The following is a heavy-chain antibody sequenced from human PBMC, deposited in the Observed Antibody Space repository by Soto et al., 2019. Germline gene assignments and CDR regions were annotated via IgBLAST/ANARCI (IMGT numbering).Heavy chain of an antibody. CDR3: ARGKYVTSVTTIDS. Sequence: EVQLVESGGGLVKPGGSLRLSCAGSGFTFSSHSMNWVRQAPGKGLEWVSSISSTSTYIYYAASMKGRLTVSRDNDQNTAFLQMNSLRAEATAIYYCARGKYVTSVTTIDSWGQGTLVTVSS. J-gene: IGHJ4*02. D-gene: IGHD4-17*01. CDR2: ISSTSTYI. CDR1: GFTFSSHS. V-gene: IGHV3-21*06.